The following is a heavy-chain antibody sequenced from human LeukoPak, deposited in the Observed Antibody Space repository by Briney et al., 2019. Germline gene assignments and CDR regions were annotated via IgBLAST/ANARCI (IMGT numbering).Heavy chain of an antibody. CDR1: GYSFTSYW. V-gene: IGHV5-51*01. CDR2: IYPGDSDT. Sequence: GESLKISCKGSGYSFTSYWIGWVRQMPGKGLEWMGIIYPGDSDTRYSPSFQGQVTISADKSISTAYLQWSSLKASDTAMYYCARLTGLIAAAGTGFDYWGQGTLVTVSS. CDR3: ARLTGLIAAAGTGFDY. J-gene: IGHJ4*02. D-gene: IGHD6-13*01.